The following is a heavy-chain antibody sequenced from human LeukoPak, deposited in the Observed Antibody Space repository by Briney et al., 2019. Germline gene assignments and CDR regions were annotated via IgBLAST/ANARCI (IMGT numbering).Heavy chain of an antibody. CDR1: GFTFSSYA. J-gene: IGHJ3*02. CDR3: AKSAGSFDDAFDI. CDR2: ICGSGGST. D-gene: IGHD3-10*01. V-gene: IGHV3-23*01. Sequence: PGGSLRLSCAASGFTFSSYAMSWVRQAPGKGLEWVSAICGSGGSTYYADSVKGRFTITRDNYKTTLYLQMNSLRAEDTAVYYCAKSAGSFDDAFDIWGQGTIVTVSS.